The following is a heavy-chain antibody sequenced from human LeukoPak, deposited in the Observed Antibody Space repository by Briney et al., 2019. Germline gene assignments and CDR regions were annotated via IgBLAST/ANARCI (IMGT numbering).Heavy chain of an antibody. J-gene: IGHJ3*02. Sequence: PGASVKVSCKASGGTFSSYAISWVRQAPGQGLEWMGRIIPILGIANYAQKFQGRVTITADKSTSTAYMELSSLRSEDTAVYYCARDVVGAPGPVLRAFDIWGQGTMVTVSS. CDR1: GGTFSSYA. CDR3: ARDVVGAPGPVLRAFDI. D-gene: IGHD1-26*01. V-gene: IGHV1-69*04. CDR2: IIPILGIA.